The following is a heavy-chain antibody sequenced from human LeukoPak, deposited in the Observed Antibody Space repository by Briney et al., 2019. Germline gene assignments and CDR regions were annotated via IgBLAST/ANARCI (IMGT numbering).Heavy chain of an antibody. CDR1: GYTFTGYY. D-gene: IGHD6-19*01. J-gene: IGHJ4*02. CDR3: ARDKSSGWYGTLDYFDY. V-gene: IGHV1-2*02. CDR2: INPNSGGT. Sequence: GASVKVSCKASGYTFTGYYMHWVRQAPGQGLEWMGWINPNSGGTNNAQKFQGRVTMTRDTSISTACMELSRLRSDDTAVYYCARDKSSGWYGTLDYFDYWGQGTLVTVSS.